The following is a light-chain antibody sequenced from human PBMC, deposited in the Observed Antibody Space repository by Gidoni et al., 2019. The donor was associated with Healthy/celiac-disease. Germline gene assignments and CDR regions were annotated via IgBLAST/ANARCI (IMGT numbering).Light chain of an antibody. V-gene: IGKV1-6*01. CDR1: QGIRND. J-gene: IGKJ1*01. Sequence: AIQMTQSPSSLSASVGDRVTITCRASQGIRNDLGWYQQKPGKAPKLLIYAASSLQSGVPSRFSGSGSGTDFTLTISSRQPEDFATYYCLQDYNYPWTFGQXTKVEIK. CDR3: LQDYNYPWT. CDR2: AAS.